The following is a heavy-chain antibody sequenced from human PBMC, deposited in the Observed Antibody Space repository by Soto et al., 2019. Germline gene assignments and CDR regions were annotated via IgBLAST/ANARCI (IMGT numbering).Heavy chain of an antibody. CDR2: IYYSGST. J-gene: IGHJ2*01. CDR3: AGYSSDYPEWYFDL. V-gene: IGHV4-30-4*01. D-gene: IGHD3-22*01. Sequence: SETLSLTCTVSGGSISSGDYYWSWIRQPPGKGLEWIGYIYYSGSTYYNPSLKSRVTISVDTSKNQFSLKLASVTAADTAVYYCAGYSSDYPEWYFDLWGRGTLVTVSS. CDR1: GGSISSGDYY.